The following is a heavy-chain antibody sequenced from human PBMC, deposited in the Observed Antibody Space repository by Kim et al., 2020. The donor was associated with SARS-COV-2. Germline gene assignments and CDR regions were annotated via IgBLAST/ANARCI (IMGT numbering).Heavy chain of an antibody. CDR2: ISWNSGSI. CDR1: GFTFDDYA. CDR3: AKDSQLELHSLHYYYGMDV. Sequence: GGSLRLSCAASGFTFDDYAMHWVRQAPGKGLEWVSGISWNSGSIGYADSVKGRFTISRDNAKNSLYLQMNSLRAEDTALYYCAKDSQLELHSLHYYYGMDVWGQGTTVTVSS. J-gene: IGHJ6*02. D-gene: IGHD1-7*01. V-gene: IGHV3-9*01.